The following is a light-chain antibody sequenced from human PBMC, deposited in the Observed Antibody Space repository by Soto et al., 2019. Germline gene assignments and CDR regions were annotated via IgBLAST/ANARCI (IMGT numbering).Light chain of an antibody. V-gene: IGLV3-21*02. Sequence: SYELTQPPSVSVAPGQTARITCGGNNIGSKNVHWYQQKPGQAPVLVVYDDSDRPSGIPERFSGSNSGNTATLTISRVEAGDEADYYCQVWDSSSDHVVFGGGTTLTVL. CDR1: NIGSKN. CDR2: DDS. CDR3: QVWDSSSDHVV. J-gene: IGLJ2*01.